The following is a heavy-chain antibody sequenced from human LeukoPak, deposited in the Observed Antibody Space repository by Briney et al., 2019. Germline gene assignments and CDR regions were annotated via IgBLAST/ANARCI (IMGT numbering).Heavy chain of an antibody. CDR3: ARDQPRSSWYYFDY. CDR1: GFSVSSNY. Sequence: PGGSLRLSCAASGFSVSSNYMSWVRQAPGKGLEWVSVIYSGGSTYYADSVKGRFTISRDNSKNTLYLQMNSLRAEDTAVYYCARDQPRSSWYYFDYWGQGTLVTVSS. J-gene: IGHJ4*02. CDR2: IYSGGST. V-gene: IGHV3-53*01. D-gene: IGHD6-13*01.